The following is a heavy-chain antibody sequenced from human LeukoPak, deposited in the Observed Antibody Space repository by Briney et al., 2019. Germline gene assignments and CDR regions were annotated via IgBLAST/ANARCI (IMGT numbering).Heavy chain of an antibody. CDR3: ASPGGNYALLGFDS. CDR2: INSDGSST. CDR1: GFMFSSYW. D-gene: IGHD4-11*01. J-gene: IGHJ4*02. Sequence: GGSLRLSCAASGFMFSSYWMHWVRQAPGKGLVWVSRINSDGSSTSYADSVKGRFTISRDNAKNTLYLQTNSLRAEGAVVYYCASPGGNYALLGFDSWGQGTLVTVSS. V-gene: IGHV3-74*01.